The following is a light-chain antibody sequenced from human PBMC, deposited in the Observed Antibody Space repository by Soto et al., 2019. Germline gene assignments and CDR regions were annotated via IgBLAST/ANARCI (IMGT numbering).Light chain of an antibody. CDR1: QTLSINS. CDR3: QQYYSSPTWT. Sequence: EIVLTQSPGTLSLSPGERATLSCRASQTLSINSLAWYQQKLGQPPRLLIYAASTRATDIPERFSGGGSGTDFTLSISSLQAEDVAVYYCQQYYSSPTWTFGQGTKVEIK. V-gene: IGKV3-20*01. J-gene: IGKJ1*01. CDR2: AAS.